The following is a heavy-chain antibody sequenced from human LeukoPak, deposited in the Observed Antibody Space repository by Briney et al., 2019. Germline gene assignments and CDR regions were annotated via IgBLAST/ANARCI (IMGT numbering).Heavy chain of an antibody. J-gene: IGHJ6*04. CDR3: VRVVYSGSAMDV. D-gene: IGHD2-21*01. CDR1: GFTFSSHE. V-gene: IGHV3-48*03. Sequence: GGSLRLSCVASGFTFSSHEMNWVRQAPGKGLEWVSYISGGGDAKYYTNSVKGRFSISRDNAKNSLYLQMSSLRAEDTAIYFCVRVVYSGSAMDVWGKGTTVTVSS. CDR2: ISGGGDAK.